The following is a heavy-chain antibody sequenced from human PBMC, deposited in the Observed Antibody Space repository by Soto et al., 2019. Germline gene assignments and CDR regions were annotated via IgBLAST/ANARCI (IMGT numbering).Heavy chain of an antibody. V-gene: IGHV5-10-1*01. CDR3: ARAVDTAMATSGLGYYYYGMDV. D-gene: IGHD5-18*01. CDR1: GYSFSSHL. J-gene: IGHJ6*02. CDR2: IDPSDSYT. Sequence: PGGSLKNSCKGSGYSFSSHLISWVRQMPRKSLEGEGRIDPSDSYTNYSPSFQGHVTISVDKSISTAYLQWSSLKASDTAMYYCARAVDTAMATSGLGYYYYGMDVWGQGTTVTVSS.